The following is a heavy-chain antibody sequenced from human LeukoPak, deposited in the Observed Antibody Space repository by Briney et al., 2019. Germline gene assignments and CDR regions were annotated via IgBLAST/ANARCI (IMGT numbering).Heavy chain of an antibody. J-gene: IGHJ4*02. CDR3: ARHNRDCSSTSCYFDY. CDR1: GYSSTSYW. V-gene: IGHV5-51*01. D-gene: IGHD2-2*01. Sequence: GESLKISCKGSGYSSTSYWIGWVRQMPGKGLEWMGIIYPGDSDTRYSPSFQGQVTISADKSISTAYLQWSSLKASDTAMYYCARHNRDCSSTSCYFDYWGQGTLVTVSS. CDR2: IYPGDSDT.